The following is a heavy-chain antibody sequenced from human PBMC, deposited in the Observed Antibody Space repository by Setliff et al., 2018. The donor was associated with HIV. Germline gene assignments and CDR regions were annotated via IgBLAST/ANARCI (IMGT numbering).Heavy chain of an antibody. V-gene: IGHV3-30-3*01. D-gene: IGHD1-26*01. J-gene: IGHJ4*02. CDR2: MSTGGGIK. CDR3: VRDPIEGSPDYFDY. CDR1: GFTFSSYV. Sequence: GGSLRLSCAATGFTFSSYVLHWARQAPGKGLEWVAVMSTGGGIKICADSVKGRFTISRDNSRNTLFLQMNNLRPEDTATYYCVRDPIEGSPDYFDYWGQGALVTVSS.